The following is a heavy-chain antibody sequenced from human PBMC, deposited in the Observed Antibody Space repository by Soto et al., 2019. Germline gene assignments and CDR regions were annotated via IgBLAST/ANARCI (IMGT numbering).Heavy chain of an antibody. D-gene: IGHD6-6*01. V-gene: IGHV1-8*01. CDR2: MNPNSGNT. J-gene: IGHJ6*02. Sequence: QVQLVQSGAEVKKPGASVKVSCKASGYTFTSYDINWVRQATGQGLEWMGWMNPNSGNTGYAQKFQGRVTMTRNTXIXTAYMELSSLRSEDTAVYYCARASSSSNYYYYGMDVWGQGTTVTVSS. CDR1: GYTFTSYD. CDR3: ARASSSSNYYYYGMDV.